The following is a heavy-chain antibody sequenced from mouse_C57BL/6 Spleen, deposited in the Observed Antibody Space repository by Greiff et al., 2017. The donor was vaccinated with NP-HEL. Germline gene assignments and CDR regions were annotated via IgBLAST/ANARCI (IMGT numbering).Heavy chain of an antibody. D-gene: IGHD1-1*01. Sequence: LVESGPELVKPGASVKISCKASGYAFSSSWMNWVKQRPGKGLVWIGRIYPGDGDTNYNGKFKGKATLTADKSSSTAYMQLSSLTSEDSAVYFCAREGINYYGSSYRYFDVWGTGTTVTVSS. CDR2: IYPGDGDT. J-gene: IGHJ1*03. CDR1: GYAFSSSW. V-gene: IGHV1-82*01. CDR3: AREGINYYGSSYRYFDV.